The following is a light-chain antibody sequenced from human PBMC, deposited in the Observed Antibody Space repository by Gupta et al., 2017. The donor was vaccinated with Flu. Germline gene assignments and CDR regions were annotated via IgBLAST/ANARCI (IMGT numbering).Light chain of an antibody. CDR3: LSHTGNGKGV. V-gene: IGLV2-8*01. J-gene: IGLJ3*02. Sequence: SSNVGANNALSWHQQNPDEAPNVVNYEVTRRSSWVPDLFSGSTGGNTASLTSTGLQADEEADYYCLSHTGNGKGVFGGGTKLTVV. CDR1: SSNVGANNA. CDR2: EVT.